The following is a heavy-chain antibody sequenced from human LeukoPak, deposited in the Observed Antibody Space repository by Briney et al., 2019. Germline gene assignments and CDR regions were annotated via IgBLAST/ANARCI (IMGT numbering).Heavy chain of an antibody. V-gene: IGHV4-59*01. CDR3: ARVFDSSGYYFSASYYYYGMDV. CDR2: IYYSGST. Sequence: SETLSLTCTVSGGSISSYYWSWIRQPPGKGLEWVGYIYYSGSTNYNPSLKSRVTISVDTSKNQFSLKLSSVTAADTAVYYCARVFDSSGYYFSASYYYYGMDVWGQGTTVTVSS. CDR1: GGSISSYY. J-gene: IGHJ6*02. D-gene: IGHD3-22*01.